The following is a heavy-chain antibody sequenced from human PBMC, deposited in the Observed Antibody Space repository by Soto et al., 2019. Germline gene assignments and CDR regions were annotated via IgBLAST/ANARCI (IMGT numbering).Heavy chain of an antibody. V-gene: IGHV2-5*02. CDR3: XXXXXXXXXXXXXXWFDP. Sequence: QITLKESGPTLVKPTQTLTLTCTFSGFSLSTSGVGVGWIRQPPGKALEWLALIYWDDDKRYSPSLKSRLTITKDTXXXXXXXXXXXXXXXXXXXXXXXXXXXXXXXXXXXXWFDPWGQGTLVTVSS. J-gene: IGHJ5*02. CDR1: GFSLSTSGVG. CDR2: IYWDDDK.